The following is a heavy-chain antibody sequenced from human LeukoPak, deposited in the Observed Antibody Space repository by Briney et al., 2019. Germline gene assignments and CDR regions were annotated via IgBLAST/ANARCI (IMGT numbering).Heavy chain of an antibody. J-gene: IGHJ6*03. V-gene: IGHV4-59*01. Sequence: SETLSLTCTVSGGSISNYYWSWIRQPPGKGLEWMGHIYYIGSTKYNPSLKSRVTISEDTSKKQFSLKLSSVTATDPAVYYCAGSYHYYMDVWGKGTTVTVSS. CDR3: AGSYHYYMDV. CDR2: IYYIGST. CDR1: GGSISNYY.